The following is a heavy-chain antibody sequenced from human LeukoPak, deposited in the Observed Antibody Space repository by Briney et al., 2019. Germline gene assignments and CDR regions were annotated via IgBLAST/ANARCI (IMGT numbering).Heavy chain of an antibody. D-gene: IGHD6-13*01. CDR3: ARLAAAGWFDP. CDR1: GGSISSYY. CDR2: IYYSGST. J-gene: IGHJ5*02. Sequence: SETLSLTCTVSGGSISSYYWSWIRQPPGKGLEWIGSIYYSGSTYYNPSLKSRVTISVDTSKNQFSLKLSSVTAADTAVYYCARLAAAGWFDPWGQGTPVTVSS. V-gene: IGHV4-59*05.